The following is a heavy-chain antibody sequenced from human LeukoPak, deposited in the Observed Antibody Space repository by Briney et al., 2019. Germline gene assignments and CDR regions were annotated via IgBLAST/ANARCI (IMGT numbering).Heavy chain of an antibody. J-gene: IGHJ4*02. CDR3: ARLSSRWYFSPDY. Sequence: SQTLSLTCTVSGGSISSGGYYWSWIRQHPGKGLEWIGYIYYSGSTYYNPSLKSRVTISVDTSKNQFSLNLSSVTAADTAVYYCARLSSRWYFSPDYCGQGTLVTVSS. V-gene: IGHV4-31*03. CDR2: IYYSGST. D-gene: IGHD6-19*01. CDR1: GGSISSGGYY.